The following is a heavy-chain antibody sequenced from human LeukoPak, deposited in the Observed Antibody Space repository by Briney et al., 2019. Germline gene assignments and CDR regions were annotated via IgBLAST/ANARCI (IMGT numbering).Heavy chain of an antibody. CDR3: ARGRSGYDFWSGSFSTYYFDY. CDR2: INPNSGGT. D-gene: IGHD3-3*01. V-gene: IGHV1-2*02. J-gene: IGHJ4*02. Sequence: ASVKVSCKASGYTFTGYYMHWVRQAPGQGLEWMGWINPNSGGTNYAQKFQGRVTMTRNTSISTAYMELSSLRSEDTAVYYCARGRSGYDFWSGSFSTYYFDYWGQGTLVTVSS. CDR1: GYTFTGYY.